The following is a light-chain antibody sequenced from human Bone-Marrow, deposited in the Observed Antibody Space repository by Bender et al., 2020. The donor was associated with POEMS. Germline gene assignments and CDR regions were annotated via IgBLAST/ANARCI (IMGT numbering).Light chain of an antibody. Sequence: QSALTQPASVSGSPGQSITISCTGNIIDFGSYNFVSWYQQHPGKAPKLLIYEASERPSGVSSRFSGSRSGNTASLTISGLQAEDESDYYCCSYTASSTYVFGSGTTVTVL. CDR1: IIDFGSYNF. V-gene: IGLV2-23*01. J-gene: IGLJ1*01. CDR3: CSYTASSTYV. CDR2: EAS.